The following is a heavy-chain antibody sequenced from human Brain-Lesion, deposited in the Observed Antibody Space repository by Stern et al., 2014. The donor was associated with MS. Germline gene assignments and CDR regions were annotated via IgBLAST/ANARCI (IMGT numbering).Heavy chain of an antibody. D-gene: IGHD2-15*01. CDR2: IYYSGDT. V-gene: IGHV4-39*01. Sequence: QVQLQESGPGLVKPSETLSLTCTVAGGSVSSTSYAWAWIRQPPGKGLEWIGTIYYSGDTYYSPSLQSRLTIFLDTSKNTFSLPLSSVTAADTAVYYCAGEEDIRYCSGGSCTGNWFDPWGQGTLVTVSS. CDR3: AGEEDIRYCSGGSCTGNWFDP. CDR1: GGSVSSTSYA. J-gene: IGHJ5*02.